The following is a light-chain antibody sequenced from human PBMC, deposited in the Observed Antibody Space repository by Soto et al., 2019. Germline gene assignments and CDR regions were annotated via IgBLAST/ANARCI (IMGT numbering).Light chain of an antibody. CDR2: GAS. J-gene: IGKJ1*01. CDR3: QEYNTWPWT. Sequence: EIVMTHSPATLSVSPWEIATLSCRASQSVNSNLAWYQQKLGQAPRVLIFGASTRATGIPARFSGSGSGTEFSLTINSLQSEDFAVYYCQEYNTWPWTFGQGTKVDIK. CDR1: QSVNSN. V-gene: IGKV3-15*01.